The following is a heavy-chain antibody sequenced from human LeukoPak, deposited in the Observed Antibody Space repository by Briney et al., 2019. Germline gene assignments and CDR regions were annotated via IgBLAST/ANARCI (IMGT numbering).Heavy chain of an antibody. CDR1: GFTFSNYW. Sequence: PGGSLRLSCVGSGFTFSNYWMSWVRQAPGKGLECVANIAQAGSEKYYVDSVKGRFTISRDNAKNSLYLQMNSLRVEDTAVYYCARADWGSIDYWGQGTRVTVS. CDR2: IAQAGSEK. CDR3: ARADWGSIDY. V-gene: IGHV3-7*03. D-gene: IGHD7-27*01. J-gene: IGHJ4*02.